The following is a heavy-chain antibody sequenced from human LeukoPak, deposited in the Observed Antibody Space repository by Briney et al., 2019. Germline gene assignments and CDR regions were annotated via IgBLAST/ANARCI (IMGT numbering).Heavy chain of an antibody. V-gene: IGHV4-4*02. J-gene: IGHJ5*02. D-gene: IGHD3-10*01. Sequence: SETLSLTCAVSGGSISSSNWWSWVRQPPGKGLEWIGEIYHSGSTNYNPSLKSRVTISVDKSKNQFSLKLSSVTAADTAVYYCARVPNYYGSGSYSGWYDPWGQGTLVTVSS. CDR3: ARVPNYYGSGSYSGWYDP. CDR2: IYHSGST. CDR1: GGSISSSNW.